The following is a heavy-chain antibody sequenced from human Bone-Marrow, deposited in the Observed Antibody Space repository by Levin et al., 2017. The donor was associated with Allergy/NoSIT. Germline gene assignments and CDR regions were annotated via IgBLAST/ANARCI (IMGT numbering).Heavy chain of an antibody. J-gene: IGHJ4*02. D-gene: IGHD3-22*01. CDR2: IYSSGNT. Sequence: SQTLSLTCTVSGGSFSSTRYYWGWIRQPPGKGLEWIGSIYSSGNTYYNPSLKSRVTISVDTSKNQFSLKLHYVPAADTAVYYCARVSHYESSGYYPPFDYWGQGTLVTVSS. CDR1: GGSFSSTRYY. V-gene: IGHV4-39*07. CDR3: ARVSHYESSGYYPPFDY.